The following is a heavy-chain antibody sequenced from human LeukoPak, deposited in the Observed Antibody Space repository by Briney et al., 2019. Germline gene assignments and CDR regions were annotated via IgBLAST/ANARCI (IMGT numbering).Heavy chain of an antibody. CDR2: IYYSGST. J-gene: IGHJ6*02. V-gene: IGHV4-59*01. CDR1: GGSISSYY. Sequence: SETLSLTCTVSGGSISSYYWSWIRQPPGKGLEWIGYIYYSGSTNYNPSLKSRVTISVDTSKNQLSLKLSSVTAADTAVYYCARDMEVGQSGGSSWFYYYGMDVWGQGTTVTVSS. CDR3: ARDMEVGQSGGSSWFYYYGMDV. D-gene: IGHD6-13*01.